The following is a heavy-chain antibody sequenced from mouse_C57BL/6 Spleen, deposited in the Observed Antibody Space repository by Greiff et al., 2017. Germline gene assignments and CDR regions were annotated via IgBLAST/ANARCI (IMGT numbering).Heavy chain of an antibody. V-gene: IGHV1-54*01. CDR2: INPGSGGT. CDR1: GYAFTNYL. J-gene: IGHJ4*01. Sequence: QVQLKESGAELVRPGTSVKVSCKASGYAFTNYLIEWVKQRPGQGLEWIGVINPGSGGTNYNEKFKGKATLTADQSSSTAYMQLSSLSSEDSAVYFCARENYGSSYVDYYAMDYWGQGTSVTVSS. CDR3: ARENYGSSYVDYYAMDY. D-gene: IGHD1-1*01.